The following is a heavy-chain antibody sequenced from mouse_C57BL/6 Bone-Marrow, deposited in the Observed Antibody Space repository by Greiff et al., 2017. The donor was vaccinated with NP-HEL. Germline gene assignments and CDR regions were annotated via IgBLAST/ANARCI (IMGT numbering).Heavy chain of an antibody. J-gene: IGHJ2*01. CDR3: ARLGYYYGSSHYFDY. V-gene: IGHV5-2*01. Sequence: EVQGVESGGGLVQPGESLKLSCESNEYEFPSHDMSWVRKTPEKRLELVAAINSDGGSTYYPDTMERRFIISRDNTKKTLYLQMSSLRSEDTALYYCARLGYYYGSSHYFDYWGQGTTLTVSS. D-gene: IGHD1-1*01. CDR1: EYEFPSHD. CDR2: INSDGGST.